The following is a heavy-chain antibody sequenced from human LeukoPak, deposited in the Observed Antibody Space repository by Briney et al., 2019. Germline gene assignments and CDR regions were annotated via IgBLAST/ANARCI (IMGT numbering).Heavy chain of an antibody. J-gene: IGHJ4*02. CDR2: ISYDGSNK. D-gene: IGHD3-22*01. V-gene: IGHV3-30*18. CDR3: AKEKGREYYYDSSGYYVY. CDR1: GFTFSSYA. Sequence: GGSLRLSCAASGFTFSSYAMSWVRQAPGKGLEWVAVISYDGSNKYYADSVKGRFTISRDNSKNTLYLQMNSLRAEDTAVYYCAKEKGREYYYDSSGYYVYWGQGTLVTVSS.